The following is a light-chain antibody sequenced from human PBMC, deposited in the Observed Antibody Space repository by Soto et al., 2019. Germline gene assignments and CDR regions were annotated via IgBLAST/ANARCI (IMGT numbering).Light chain of an antibody. Sequence: QSALTQPASVSGSPGQSITFSCTGTSSDVGIYNLVSWYQQLPGKAPKLMIYEDNKRPSGVSDRFSGSKSGNTASLTISGLQADDEADYYCCSYAGINTFFVFGTGTKVTVL. V-gene: IGLV2-23*01. J-gene: IGLJ1*01. CDR3: CSYAGINTFFV. CDR1: SSDVGIYNL. CDR2: EDN.